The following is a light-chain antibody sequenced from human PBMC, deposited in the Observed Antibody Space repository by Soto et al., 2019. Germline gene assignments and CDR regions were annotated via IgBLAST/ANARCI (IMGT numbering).Light chain of an antibody. J-gene: IGLJ1*01. CDR2: SNN. V-gene: IGLV1-47*02. CDR1: SSNIGSNY. CDR3: SSYRSSGTLYV. Sequence: QSVLTQPPSASGTPGQRVTISCSGSSSNIGSNYVYWYQQLPGTAPKLLIYSNNQRPSGVPDRFSGSKSGTSASLAISGLQAEDEADYHCSSYRSSGTLYVFGTGTKVTVL.